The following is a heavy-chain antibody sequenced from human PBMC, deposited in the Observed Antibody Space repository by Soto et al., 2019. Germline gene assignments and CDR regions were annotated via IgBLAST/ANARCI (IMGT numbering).Heavy chain of an antibody. CDR2: VSTYDGNT. Sequence: QVQLVQSGGEVKEPGASVKVSCKASGYRFSRYGINSVRQAPGQGLEWMGWVSTYDGNTQYAQKFQGRITMTTDTSTNTVYLELRSLTSDDTAVYYCARDEEDANLMIVVLPGDYWGQGTLVSVSS. V-gene: IGHV1-18*01. D-gene: IGHD2-21*01. CDR1: GYRFSRYG. J-gene: IGHJ4*02. CDR3: ARDEEDANLMIVVLPGDY.